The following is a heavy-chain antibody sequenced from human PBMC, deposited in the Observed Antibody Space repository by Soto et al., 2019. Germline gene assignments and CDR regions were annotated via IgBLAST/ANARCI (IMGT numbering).Heavy chain of an antibody. CDR2: IWHDATYK. V-gene: IGHV3-33*06. J-gene: IGHJ4*02. Sequence: VQLVESGGGGVQHGESLRLSCTASGFTFIRNGMHWVRQAPAKGRVWVAVIWHDATYKYYGDSVNGRFTISRDNSKNTLYLQMDSMRVEDTAVYYCAKDVNAGVYYFDSWGQGTLVTVSS. CDR3: AKDVNAGVYYFDS. CDR1: GFTFIRNG. D-gene: IGHD3-10*01.